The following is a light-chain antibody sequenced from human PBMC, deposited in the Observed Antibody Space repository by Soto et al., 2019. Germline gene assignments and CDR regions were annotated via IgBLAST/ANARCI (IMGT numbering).Light chain of an antibody. CDR1: QSISTN. CDR2: GAS. Sequence: IVMTQSPATVSVSPGERATLSCRASQSISTNLAWYQQKPGQAPRLLIYGASTRATGIPARFSGGGSGTEFTLTISSLQSEDFAVYYSQHYNNWPPWTFGQGTKVETK. V-gene: IGKV3-15*01. J-gene: IGKJ1*01. CDR3: QHYNNWPPWT.